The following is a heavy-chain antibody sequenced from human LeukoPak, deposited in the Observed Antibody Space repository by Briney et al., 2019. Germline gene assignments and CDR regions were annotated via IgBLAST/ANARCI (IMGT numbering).Heavy chain of an antibody. CDR2: ISTSSTYI. CDR1: EFTLRSYS. Sequence: PGGSLRLSCAASEFTLRSYSMHCVRQAPGKGLEWVSYISTSSTYIYYADSVKGRFSISRDNAQNSLYLHMDSLRAEDTAVYYCARDASGSSIGLIDLWGQGTLVTVSS. V-gene: IGHV3-21*01. J-gene: IGHJ4*02. D-gene: IGHD1-26*01. CDR3: ARDASGSSIGLIDL.